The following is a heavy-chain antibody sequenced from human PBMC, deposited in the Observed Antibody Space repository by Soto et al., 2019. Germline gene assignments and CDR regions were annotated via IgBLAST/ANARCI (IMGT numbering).Heavy chain of an antibody. V-gene: IGHV3-23*01. CDR1: GFTFSSFA. D-gene: IGHD6-6*01. J-gene: IGHJ4*02. CDR3: AKYSSSSGNY. Sequence: HLGGSLRLSCAASGFTFSSFAMTWVRQAPGKGLEWVSALTPGGETTYYIDSVKGRFTISRDNSKNTLYLQMNSLRAEDTAVYYCAKYSSSSGNYWGQGTLVTVSS. CDR2: LTPGGETT.